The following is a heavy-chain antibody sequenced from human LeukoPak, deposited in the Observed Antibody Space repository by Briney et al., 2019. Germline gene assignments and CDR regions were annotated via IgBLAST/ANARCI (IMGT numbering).Heavy chain of an antibody. V-gene: IGHV4-30-2*01. D-gene: IGHD1-1*01. CDR1: GGSISSGGYS. CDR3: ARGTMAEDWYFDL. Sequence: SETLSLTCAVSGGSISSGGYSWSWIRQPPGTGLEWIGYIYHSGSTYYNPSLKSRVTISVDTSKNQFSLKLSSVTAADTAVYYCARGTMAEDWYFDLWGRGTLVTVSS. CDR2: IYHSGST. J-gene: IGHJ2*01.